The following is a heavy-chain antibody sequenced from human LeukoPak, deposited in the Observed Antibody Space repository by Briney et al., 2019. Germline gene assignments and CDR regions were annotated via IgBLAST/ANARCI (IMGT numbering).Heavy chain of an antibody. J-gene: IGHJ6*03. D-gene: IGHD6-19*01. CDR2: ISSSGSTI. Sequence: PGGSLRLSCAASGFTFSSYEMNWVRQAPGKGLEWVSYISSSGSTIYYADSVKGRFTISRDNAKNSLYLQMNSLRAEDTAVYYCARDSYSSGARGGYYYYYMDVWGKGTTVTVSS. CDR1: GFTFSSYE. CDR3: ARDSYSSGARGGYYYYYMDV. V-gene: IGHV3-48*03.